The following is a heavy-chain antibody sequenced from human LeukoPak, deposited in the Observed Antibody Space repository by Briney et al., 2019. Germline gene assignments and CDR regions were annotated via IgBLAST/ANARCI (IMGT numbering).Heavy chain of an antibody. J-gene: IGHJ4*02. D-gene: IGHD5-12*01. CDR1: GGSFSGYY. Sequence: PSETLSLTCAVYGGSFSGYYWRWIRQPPGKGLEWIGEINHSGSTNYNPSLKSRVPISVDTSKNQFSLKLSSGTAADTAVYYCARERSGYAGFGYWGQGTLVTVSS. CDR2: INHSGST. V-gene: IGHV4-34*01. CDR3: ARERSGYAGFGY.